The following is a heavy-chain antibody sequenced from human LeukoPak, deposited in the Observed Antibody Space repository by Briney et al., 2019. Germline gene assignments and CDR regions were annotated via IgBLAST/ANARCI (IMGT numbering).Heavy chain of an antibody. J-gene: IGHJ4*02. CDR2: IQYGGTSK. Sequence: GGSLRLSCAASGFTFNNYGMHWVRQAPGKGLEWVAFIQYGGTSKYYTDSVQGRFTISRDNSKNALYLQMNILTTEDTAVYFCAKSSGITLPSTFDSWGQETLVTVSS. CDR1: GFTFNNYG. CDR3: AKSSGITLPSTFDS. D-gene: IGHD1-14*01. V-gene: IGHV3-30*02.